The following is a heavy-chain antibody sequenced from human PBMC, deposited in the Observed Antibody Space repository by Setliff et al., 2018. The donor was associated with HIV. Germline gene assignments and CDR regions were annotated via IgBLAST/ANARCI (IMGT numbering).Heavy chain of an antibody. D-gene: IGHD6-13*01. CDR3: ARRGGISATLSVRAFDS. V-gene: IGHV4-39*01. CDR1: GGSIASSGSYY. CDR2: AYSSGST. J-gene: IGHJ4*02. Sequence: LSLTCTVSGGSIASSGSYYWAWLRQPPGKGLEWIGSAYSSGSTYHSPSFKSRITISVDTSNNQFSLRLNSVTATDTAVYFCARRGGISATLSVRAFDSWGQGTLVTVSS.